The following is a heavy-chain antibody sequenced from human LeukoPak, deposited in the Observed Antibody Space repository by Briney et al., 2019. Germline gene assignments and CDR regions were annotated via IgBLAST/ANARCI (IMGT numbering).Heavy chain of an antibody. J-gene: IGHJ5*02. CDR3: ARYNYDFWSGYSKWFDP. D-gene: IGHD3-3*01. CDR2: IYYSGST. Sequence: SETLSLTCTVSGGSISSYYWTWVRQPPGKGLEWIGSIYYSGSTYYNPSLKSRVTISVDTSKNQFSLKLSSVTAADTAVYYCARYNYDFWSGYSKWFDPWGQGTLVTVSS. V-gene: IGHV4-59*01. CDR1: GGSISSYY.